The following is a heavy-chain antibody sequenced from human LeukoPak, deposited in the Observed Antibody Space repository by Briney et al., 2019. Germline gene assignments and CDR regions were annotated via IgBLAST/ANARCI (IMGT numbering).Heavy chain of an antibody. CDR3: AREKGAWSFDY. J-gene: IGHJ4*02. V-gene: IGHV3-13*04. CDR2: IGTAGDT. Sequence: GGSLRLSCAASGFTFSSYDMHWVRQGTGKGLEWVSAIGTAGDTYYPGSVKGRFTISRHNSKNTLYLQMNSLRAEDTAVYYCAREKGAWSFDYWGQGTLVTVSS. CDR1: GFTFSSYD. D-gene: IGHD1-26*01.